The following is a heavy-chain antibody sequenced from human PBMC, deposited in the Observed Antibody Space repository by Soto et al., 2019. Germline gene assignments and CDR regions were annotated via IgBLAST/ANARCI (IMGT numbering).Heavy chain of an antibody. V-gene: IGHV3-15*07. J-gene: IGHJ4*02. CDR2: IKGKANGGTT. CDR3: ASYRDSSGRRRYDY. CDR1: DFILSDAW. Sequence: EVQLEESGGGLIKPGESLTLSCAASDFILSDAWMKWVRQAPGKGLEWVGGIKGKANGGTTDYAAPLKGTFTVLRVDSKSTLYLQMNSMQTDDTAIYYCASYRDSSGRRRYDYWGQGALVTVSP. D-gene: IGHD3-22*01.